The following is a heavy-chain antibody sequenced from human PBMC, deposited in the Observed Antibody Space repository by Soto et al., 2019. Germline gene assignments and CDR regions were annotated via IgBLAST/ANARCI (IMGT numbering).Heavy chain of an antibody. J-gene: IGHJ1*01. V-gene: IGHV3-30-3*01. CDR3: ARENSRIAPRLFQH. CDR2: ISPDGGNQ. D-gene: IGHD6-6*01. CDR1: GFIFSDYA. Sequence: GGSLRLSCVASGFIFSDYAMHWARQAPGKGLVWVALISPDGGNQYYSESAKGRFTISRDNSKNTLYLQMNDLRPDDTDLYYCARENSRIAPRLFQHWGHGSLVTVS.